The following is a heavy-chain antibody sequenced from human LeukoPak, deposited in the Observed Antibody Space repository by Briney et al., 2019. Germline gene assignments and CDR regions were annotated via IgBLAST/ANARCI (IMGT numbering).Heavy chain of an antibody. CDR2: IYYSGST. CDR3: ARGRYSPRRGAFDI. D-gene: IGHD1-1*01. Sequence: SETLSLTCTVSGGSISSGGYYWSWIRQHPGKGLEWIGYIYYSGSTYYNPSLKSRVTISVDTSKNQFSLKLSSVTAADTAVYYCARGRYSPRRGAFDIWGQGTMVTVSS. J-gene: IGHJ3*02. V-gene: IGHV4-31*03. CDR1: GGSISSGGYY.